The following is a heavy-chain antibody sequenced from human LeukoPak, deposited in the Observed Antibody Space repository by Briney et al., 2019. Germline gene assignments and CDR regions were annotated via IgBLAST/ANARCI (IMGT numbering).Heavy chain of an antibody. J-gene: IGHJ6*03. D-gene: IGHD2-15*01. V-gene: IGHV3-7*01. CDR3: ARSVAGYCSGGSCYPYYMDV. CDR2: IKQDGSEK. CDR1: GFTFSSYW. Sequence: HSGGSLRLSCAASGFTFSSYWMSWVRQAPGKGLEWVANIKQDGSEKYYVDSVKGRFTISRDNAKNSLYLQMNSLRAEDTTVYYCARSVAGYCSGGSCYPYYMDVWGKGTTVTVSS.